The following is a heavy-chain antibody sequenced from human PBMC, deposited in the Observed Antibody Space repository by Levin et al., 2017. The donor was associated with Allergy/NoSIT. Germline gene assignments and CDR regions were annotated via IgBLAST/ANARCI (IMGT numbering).Heavy chain of an antibody. Sequence: GGSLRLSCAASGFTFSSYAMHWVRQAPGKGLEWVAVISYDGSNKYYADSVKGRFTISRDNSKNTLYLQMNSLRAEDTAVYYCARDSEKPYYYDSSGYSDYWGQGTLVTVSS. CDR2: ISYDGSNK. J-gene: IGHJ4*02. D-gene: IGHD3-22*01. CDR1: GFTFSSYA. V-gene: IGHV3-30*04. CDR3: ARDSEKPYYYDSSGYSDY.